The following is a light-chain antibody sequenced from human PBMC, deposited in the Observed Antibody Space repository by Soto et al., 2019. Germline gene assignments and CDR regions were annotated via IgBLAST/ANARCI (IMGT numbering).Light chain of an antibody. CDR3: HQYDDGTYT. J-gene: IGKJ2*01. Sequence: EIVITQSPATLSVSPGERATLSCRASQSVSSNVAWYEQIPGQTPRILIYGASTRDTGIPVRFSGSGAGTECTRTISSLQSEDVEVDYCHQYDDGTYTFGQGTKVDIK. V-gene: IGKV3-15*01. CDR2: GAS. CDR1: QSVSSN.